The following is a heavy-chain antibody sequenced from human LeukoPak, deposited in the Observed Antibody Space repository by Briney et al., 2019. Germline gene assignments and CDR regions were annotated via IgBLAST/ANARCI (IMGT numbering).Heavy chain of an antibody. CDR3: ARGGIAAADDTDY. CDR2: ISSSSSYI. Sequence: GGSLRLSCAASGFTFSSYSMNWVRQAPGKGLEWVSSISSSSSYIYYADSVKGRFTISRDNAKNSLYLQMNSLRAEDTAVYYCARGGIAAADDTDYWGQGTLVTVSS. V-gene: IGHV3-21*01. J-gene: IGHJ4*02. D-gene: IGHD6-13*01. CDR1: GFTFSSYS.